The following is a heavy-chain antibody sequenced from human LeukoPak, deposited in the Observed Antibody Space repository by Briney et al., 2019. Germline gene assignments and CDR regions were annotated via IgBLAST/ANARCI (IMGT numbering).Heavy chain of an antibody. CDR2: INWNGAGT. J-gene: IGHJ4*02. V-gene: IGHV3-20*04. CDR1: GFSFGDYD. CDR3: ARAPSGWSFDY. Sequence: GGSLRLSCAASGFSFGDYDMSWVRQAPGKGLEWVSGINWNGAGTGYADSVKGRFTISRDNAKNSLYLQMNSLRAEDTAVYYCARAPSGWSFDYWGQGTLVTVSS. D-gene: IGHD6-19*01.